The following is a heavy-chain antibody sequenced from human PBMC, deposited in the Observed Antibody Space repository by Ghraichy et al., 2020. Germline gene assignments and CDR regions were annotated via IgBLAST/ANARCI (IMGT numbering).Heavy chain of an antibody. CDR3: ARGIAAAGIYYYGMDV. D-gene: IGHD6-13*01. V-gene: IGHV1-2*06. J-gene: IGHJ6*02. CDR1: GYTFTDNY. Sequence: ASVKVSCKASGYTFTDNYMQWVRQAPGQGLEWMGRINPNSGGANYAQKFQGRVTMTRDRSTSTADMELSGLRSDDTAVYYCARGIAAAGIYYYGMDVWGQGTTVTVSS. CDR2: INPNSGGA.